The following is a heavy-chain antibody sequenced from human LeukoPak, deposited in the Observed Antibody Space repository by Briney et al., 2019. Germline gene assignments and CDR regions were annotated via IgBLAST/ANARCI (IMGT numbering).Heavy chain of an antibody. CDR2: IRYDGSNK. CDR3: AKDGTIIVGATGLGY. D-gene: IGHD1-26*01. CDR1: GFTFSSFG. V-gene: IGHV3-30*02. Sequence: GGSLRLSCAASGFTFSSFGMHWVRQAPGKGLECVAFIRYDGSNKYYADSVKGRFTICRDNSKNTLYLQMNSLRAEDTAVYYCAKDGTIIVGATGLGYWGQGTLVTVSS. J-gene: IGHJ4*02.